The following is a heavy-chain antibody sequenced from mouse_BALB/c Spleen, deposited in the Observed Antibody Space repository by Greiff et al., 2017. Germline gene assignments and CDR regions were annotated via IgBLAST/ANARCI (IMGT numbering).Heavy chain of an antibody. Sequence: EVQVVESGGGLVQPGGSLKLSCAASGFTFSSYGMSWVRQTPDKRLELVATINSNGGSTYYPDSVKGRFTISRDNAKNTLYLQMSSLKSEDTAMYYCARHKSLYAMDYWGQGTSVTVSS. CDR1: GFTFSSYG. CDR3: ARHKSLYAMDY. J-gene: IGHJ4*01. V-gene: IGHV5-6-3*01. CDR2: INSNGGST.